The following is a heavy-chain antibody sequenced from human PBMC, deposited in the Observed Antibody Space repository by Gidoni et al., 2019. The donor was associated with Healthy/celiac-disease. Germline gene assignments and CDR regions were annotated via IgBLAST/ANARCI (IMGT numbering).Heavy chain of an antibody. CDR3: ARRSDAFDI. Sequence: QVQLQESGPGLVKPSETLSLTCTVSGDSISSYNWSWIRQPLGKGLEWIGYIYYSGRTNYSPSLKSRVTISVDTSKNQFSLKLSSVTAADTAVYYCARRSDAFDIWGQGTMVTVSS. V-gene: IGHV4-59*08. D-gene: IGHD1-26*01. CDR2: IYYSGRT. J-gene: IGHJ3*02. CDR1: GDSISSYN.